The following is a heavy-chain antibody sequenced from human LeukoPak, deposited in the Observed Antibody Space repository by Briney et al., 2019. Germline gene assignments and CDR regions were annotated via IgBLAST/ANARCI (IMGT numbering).Heavy chain of an antibody. Sequence: SGPTLVNPTPTLTLTCTFSGFSLSTSGMCVSCIRQPPGKALEWLARIDWDDDKYYSTSLKTRLTISKDTSKNQVVLTMTNMEPVDTATYYCARVLQGGSYWGYFDYWGQGTLVTVSS. V-gene: IGHV2-70*11. J-gene: IGHJ4*02. CDR2: IDWDDDK. CDR1: GFSLSTSGMC. CDR3: ARVLQGGSYWGYFDY. D-gene: IGHD1-26*01.